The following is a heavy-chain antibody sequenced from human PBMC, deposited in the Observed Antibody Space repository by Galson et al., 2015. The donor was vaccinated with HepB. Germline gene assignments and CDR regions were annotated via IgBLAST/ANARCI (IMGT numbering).Heavy chain of an antibody. V-gene: IGHV1-3*01. Sequence: SVKVSCKASGYTFTSYAMHWVRQAPGQRLEWMGWINAGNSNTKYSQKFQGRVTITRDTSASTAYMELSSLRSEDTAVYYCARGSSSSGGSAFDIWGQGTMVTVSS. CDR1: GYTFTSYA. CDR3: ARGSSSSGGSAFDI. D-gene: IGHD6-6*01. J-gene: IGHJ3*02. CDR2: INAGNSNT.